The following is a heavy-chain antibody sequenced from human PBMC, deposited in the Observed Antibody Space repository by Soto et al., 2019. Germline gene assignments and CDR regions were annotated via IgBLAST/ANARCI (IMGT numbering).Heavy chain of an antibody. CDR1: GFTFSSYG. CDR3: AKDRVVAAIGNWFDP. Sequence: GGSLRLSCAASGFTFSSYGMHWVRQAPGKGLEWVAVISYDGSNKYYADSVKGRFTISRDNSKNTLYLQMNSLRAEDTAVYYCAKDRVVAAIGNWFDPWGQGTLVTVSS. CDR2: ISYDGSNK. D-gene: IGHD2-15*01. V-gene: IGHV3-30*18. J-gene: IGHJ5*02.